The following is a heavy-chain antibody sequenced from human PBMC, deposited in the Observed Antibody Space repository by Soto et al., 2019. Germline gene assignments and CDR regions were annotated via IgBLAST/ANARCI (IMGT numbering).Heavy chain of an antibody. CDR3: ARDLRLSIAARHSRPHWYFDL. Sequence: SQTLSLTCAISGDSVSSNSAAWNWIRQSPSRGLEWLGRTYYRSKWYNDYAVSVKSRITINPDTSKNQFSLQLNSVTPEDTAVYYCARDLRLSIAARHSRPHWYFDLWGRGTLVTVSS. CDR2: TYYRSKWYN. V-gene: IGHV6-1*01. D-gene: IGHD6-6*01. CDR1: GDSVSSNSAA. J-gene: IGHJ2*01.